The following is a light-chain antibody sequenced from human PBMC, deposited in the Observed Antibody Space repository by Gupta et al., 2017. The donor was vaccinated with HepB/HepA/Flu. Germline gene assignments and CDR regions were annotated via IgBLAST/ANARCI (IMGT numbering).Light chain of an antibody. CDR3: QQENNYPLT. J-gene: IGKJ4*01. CDR2: KAS. V-gene: IGKV1-5*03. Sequence: DIQMTQSPSTLSASVGDRVTITCRASQSLNSRLAWYQQKPGRAPKFLIYKASTLESGVPSRFSGSGSGTEFTLTISSLQPDDFATYYCQQENNYPLTFGGGTKVEIK. CDR1: QSLNSR.